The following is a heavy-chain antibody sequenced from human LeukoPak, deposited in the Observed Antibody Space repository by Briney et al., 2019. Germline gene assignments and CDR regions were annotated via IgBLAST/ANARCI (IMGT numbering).Heavy chain of an antibody. D-gene: IGHD5-24*01. J-gene: IGHJ4*02. Sequence: SETLSLTCSVSGGSISGYYWTWMRQPAGRGLEWIGRIYSSGTFYSNPSLESRVTISLDASNNLFSLKLTSVTAADTAAYYCARGAEMTKIAGHYSFDQWGRGTLVSVSS. CDR3: ARGAEMTKIAGHYSFDQ. V-gene: IGHV4-4*07. CDR1: GGSISGYY. CDR2: IYSSGTF.